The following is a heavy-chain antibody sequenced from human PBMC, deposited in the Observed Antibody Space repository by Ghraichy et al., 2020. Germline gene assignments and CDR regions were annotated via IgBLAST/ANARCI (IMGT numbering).Heavy chain of an antibody. CDR1: GGSITGYY. J-gene: IGHJ4*02. D-gene: IGHD3-3*01. CDR3: ARGERLGLDY. Sequence: SETLSLTCTVSGGSITGYYWSWIRQPPGKGLVWIGYIFYSGGTNYNPSLKSRVTISVDTSKNQFSLKMTSMTAADTDMYYCARGERLGLDYWGQGPLVTVSS. CDR2: IFYSGGT. V-gene: IGHV4-59*01.